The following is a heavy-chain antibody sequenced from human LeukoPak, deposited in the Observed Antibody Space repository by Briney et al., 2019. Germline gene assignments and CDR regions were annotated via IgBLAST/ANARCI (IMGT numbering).Heavy chain of an antibody. CDR1: GDSVSSNSAA. D-gene: IGHD3-3*01. CDR2: TYYRSKWYN. J-gene: IGHJ3*02. V-gene: IGHV6-1*01. Sequence: SQTLSLTCAISGDSVSSNSAAWTWLRQSPSRGLEWLGRTYYRSKWYNDYAVFVKSRMTINPDTSKNQFSLHLNSVTPEDTAVYYCATWSARYSDVFDIWGQGTMVTVSS. CDR3: ATWSARYSDVFDI.